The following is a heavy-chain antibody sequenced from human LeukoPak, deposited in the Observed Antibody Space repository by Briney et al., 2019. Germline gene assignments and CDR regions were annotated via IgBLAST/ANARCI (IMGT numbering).Heavy chain of an antibody. CDR3: SRDRRTWFDP. J-gene: IGHJ5*02. V-gene: IGHV3-74*01. CDR1: GFTFSSYW. Sequence: PGGSLRLSCAASGFTFSSYWMHWVRQVPGKGLVWVSRITSDGRDTIYADSVKGRFTISRDNAKNTLYLQMNSLRAEDTALYYCSRDRRTWFDPWGQGTLVTVSS. CDR2: ITSDGRDT.